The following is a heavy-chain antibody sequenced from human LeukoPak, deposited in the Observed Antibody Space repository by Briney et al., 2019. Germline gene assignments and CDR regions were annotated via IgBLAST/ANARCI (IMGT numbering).Heavy chain of an antibody. CDR2: IWYDGRNK. D-gene: IGHD1-26*01. CDR3: AKKLSGSYEEGMQQ. Sequence: PGGSLRLSCAASGFTFSSYGMHWVRQAPGKGLEWVAVIWYDGRNKYYADSVKGRFTISRDNSKNTLYLQMSSLRAEDTAVYYCAKKLSGSYEEGMQQCGQGTLVTVSS. J-gene: IGHJ1*01. V-gene: IGHV3-33*06. CDR1: GFTFSSYG.